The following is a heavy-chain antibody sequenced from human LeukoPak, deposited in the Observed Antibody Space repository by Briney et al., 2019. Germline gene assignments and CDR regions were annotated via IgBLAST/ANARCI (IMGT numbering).Heavy chain of an antibody. D-gene: IGHD6-13*01. CDR3: AKEVRPPGSSWDALYYYYYGMDV. V-gene: IGHV3-30*18. CDR2: ISYDGSNK. Sequence: GRSLRLSCAASGFTFSSYGMHWVREAPGKGLEWGAVISYDGSNKYYADSVKGRFTTSRANSKNALYLQMNSLRAEDTAVCYCAKEVRPPGSSWDALYYYYYGMDVWGQGTTVTVSS. J-gene: IGHJ6*02. CDR1: GFTFSSYG.